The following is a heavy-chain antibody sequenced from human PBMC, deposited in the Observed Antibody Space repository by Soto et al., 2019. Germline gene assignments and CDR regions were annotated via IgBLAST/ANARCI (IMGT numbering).Heavy chain of an antibody. CDR2: IKQDGSEK. D-gene: IGHD3-22*01. CDR3: ARFYYDSSGYLPSPYYYYYGMDV. V-gene: IGHV3-7*01. CDR1: GFIFSSYA. Sequence: PGGSLRLSCAASGFIFSSYAMHWVRQAPGKGLEWVANIKQDGSEKYYVDSVKGRFTISRDNAKNSLYLQMNSLRAEDTAVYYCARFYYDSSGYLPSPYYYYYGMDVWGQGTTVTVSS. J-gene: IGHJ6*02.